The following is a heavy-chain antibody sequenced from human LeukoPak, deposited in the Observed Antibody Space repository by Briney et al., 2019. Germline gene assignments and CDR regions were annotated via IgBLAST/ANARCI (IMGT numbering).Heavy chain of an antibody. J-gene: IGHJ4*02. Sequence: GGSLRLSCAASGLTFSSHAMHWVRQAPGKGLEWVSYISSSSSTIYYADSVKGRFTISRDNAKNSLYLQMNSLRAEDTAVYYCARWTRLVVTPDFDYWGQGTLVTVSS. CDR3: ARWTRLVVTPDFDY. D-gene: IGHD3-22*01. CDR2: ISSSSSTI. CDR1: GLTFSSHA. V-gene: IGHV3-48*01.